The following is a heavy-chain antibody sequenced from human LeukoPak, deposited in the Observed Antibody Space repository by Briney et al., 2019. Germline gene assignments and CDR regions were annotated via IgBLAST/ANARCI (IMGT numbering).Heavy chain of an antibody. CDR3: ARDGRSGVPFDY. D-gene: IGHD7-27*01. J-gene: IGHJ4*02. V-gene: IGHV1-46*01. CDR2: INPSGGST. Sequence: GASVKVSCKASGYTFTSYYMHWVRQAPGQGLEWMGIINPSGGSTNYAQKFQGRVTITADESTSTAYMELSSLRSEDTAVYYCARDGRSGVPFDYWGQGTLVTVSS. CDR1: GYTFTSYY.